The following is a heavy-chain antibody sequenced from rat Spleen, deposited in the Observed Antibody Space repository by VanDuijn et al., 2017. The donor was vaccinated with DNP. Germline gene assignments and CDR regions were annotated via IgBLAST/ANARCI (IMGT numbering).Heavy chain of an antibody. CDR2: ISPSGGST. V-gene: IGHV5-19*01. D-gene: IGHD1-6*01. Sequence: EVQLVESGGGLVQPGRSLKLSCAASGFTFSNYGMHWIRQAPTKGLEWVASISPSGGSTYYRDSVKGRFTISRDNAKSTLYLQMDSLRSEDTATYYCATGDTTDYYHYWYFDFWGPGTMVTVSS. J-gene: IGHJ1*01. CDR3: ATGDTTDYYHYWYFDF. CDR1: GFTFSNYG.